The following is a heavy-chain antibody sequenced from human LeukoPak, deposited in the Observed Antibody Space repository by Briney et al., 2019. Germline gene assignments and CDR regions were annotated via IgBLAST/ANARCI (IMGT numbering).Heavy chain of an antibody. V-gene: IGHV1-3*01. Sequence: GASVKVSCKASGYTFTSYAMHWVRQAPGQRLEWMGWINAGNGNTKYSQKFQGRVTITRDTSASTAYMELSSLRSEDTAVYYCARVTHSGSYIGAFDIWGQGTMVTVSS. CDR2: INAGNGNT. J-gene: IGHJ3*02. D-gene: IGHD1-26*01. CDR1: GYTFTSYA. CDR3: ARVTHSGSYIGAFDI.